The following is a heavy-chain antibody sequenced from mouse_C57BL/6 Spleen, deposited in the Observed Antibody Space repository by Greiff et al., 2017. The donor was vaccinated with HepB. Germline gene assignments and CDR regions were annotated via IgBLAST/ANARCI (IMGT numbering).Heavy chain of an antibody. J-gene: IGHJ3*01. Sequence: QVQLKQPGAELVRPGSSVKLSCKASGYTFTSYWMHWVKQRPIQGLEWIGNIDPSDSETHYNQKFKDKATLTVDKSSSTAYMQLSSLTSEDSAVYYCARQGYSNAWFAYWGQGTLVTVAA. CDR2: IDPSDSET. V-gene: IGHV1-52*01. CDR3: ARQGYSNAWFAY. D-gene: IGHD2-5*01. CDR1: GYTFTSYW.